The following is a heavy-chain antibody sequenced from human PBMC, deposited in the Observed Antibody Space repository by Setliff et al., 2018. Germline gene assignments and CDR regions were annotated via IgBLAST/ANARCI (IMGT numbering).Heavy chain of an antibody. D-gene: IGHD3-10*01. V-gene: IGHV4-61*02. CDR3: ARRWNFGPYGSGIHDGFDM. CDR1: GDSLSSGSYF. J-gene: IGHJ3*02. CDR2: VYKSGTT. Sequence: PSETLSLTCTVSGDSLSSGSYFWTWIRQPAGKGLEWIGRVYKSGTTNYSPALKSRVTLSIDTSSNEFSLNLRSVTAADTAIYYCARRWNFGPYGSGIHDGFDMWGQGTMVTVSS.